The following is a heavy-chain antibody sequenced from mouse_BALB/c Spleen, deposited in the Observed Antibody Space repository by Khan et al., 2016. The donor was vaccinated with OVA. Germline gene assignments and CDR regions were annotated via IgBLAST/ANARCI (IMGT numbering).Heavy chain of an antibody. CDR1: GFSLTSYG. D-gene: IGHD2-4*01. V-gene: IGHV2-6*02. J-gene: IGHJ4*01. CDR2: IWSDGST. CDR3: ACWFDDYSSLYAMDC. Sequence: QVQLKQSGPGLVAPSQSLSITCTVSGFSLTSYGVHWVRQPPGKGLEWLVVIWSDGSTNYNSVFKSRLSISKDNSKSQVFLKMNSLQTDDTAIYYYACWFDDYSSLYAMDCGDRGSSVAVSS.